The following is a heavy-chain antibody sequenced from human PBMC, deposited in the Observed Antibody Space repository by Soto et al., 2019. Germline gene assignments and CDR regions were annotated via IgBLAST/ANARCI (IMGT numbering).Heavy chain of an antibody. J-gene: IGHJ1*01. Sequence: SETLSVTGTVSGGAIGSYHWSGERQPPGKGLERIASVYYTGTTNYNPSLGSRVTISIDAPENQISLKLTSVTATDTDFYYCARHPVLKGMFDLWSQGSQV. CDR2: VYYTGTT. CDR3: ARHPVLKGMFDL. CDR1: GGAIGSYH. V-gene: IGHV4-59*01. D-gene: IGHD3-9*01.